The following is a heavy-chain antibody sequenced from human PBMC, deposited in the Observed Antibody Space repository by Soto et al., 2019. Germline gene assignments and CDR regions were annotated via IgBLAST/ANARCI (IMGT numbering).Heavy chain of an antibody. D-gene: IGHD5-18*01. Sequence: EVQLLESGGGLVQPGGSLRLSCAASGFTFSNYAMSWVRQAPGKGLEWVSAISGSGGSTYYADSVKGRFTISRDSSKNTLYLQMNSLTPAHTAVYYCATQREYTYRLNWYFDLWGRGTLVTVSS. CDR3: ATQREYTYRLNWYFDL. J-gene: IGHJ2*01. V-gene: IGHV3-23*01. CDR1: GFTFSNYA. CDR2: ISGSGGST.